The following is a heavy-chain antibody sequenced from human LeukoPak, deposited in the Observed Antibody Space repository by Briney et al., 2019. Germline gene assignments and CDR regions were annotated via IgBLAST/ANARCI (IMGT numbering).Heavy chain of an antibody. CDR1: GGSISGGGYS. V-gene: IGHV4-31*03. Sequence: SETLSLTCTVSGGSISGGGYSWSWIRQRPGKGLEWVGYIYYSGSTYYTPSLKSRVTIYVDTSKNQFPLKLSSVTAADTAVDYCDSQSGSRSWPPLYYWGQGTLVTVS. J-gene: IGHJ4*02. D-gene: IGHD6-13*01. CDR2: IYYSGST. CDR3: DSQSGSRSWPPLYY.